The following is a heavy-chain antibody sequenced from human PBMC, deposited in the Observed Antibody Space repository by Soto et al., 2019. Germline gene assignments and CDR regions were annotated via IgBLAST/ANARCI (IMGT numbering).Heavy chain of an antibody. J-gene: IGHJ4*02. CDR1: GFTFSAFG. V-gene: IGHV3-30*18. D-gene: IGHD3-3*01. CDR2: ISNDGNSE. Sequence: QVQLVESGGGVVQPGRSLRLSCAASGFTFSAFGMHWVRQAPGKGLEWVAVISNDGNSEHYADSVKGRFTISRDNSKNTFYLPMNSLSVEDTAVYYCAKTITTVGVSSTGRGALLDNWGQGILVSVSS. CDR3: AKTITTVGVSSTGRGALLDN.